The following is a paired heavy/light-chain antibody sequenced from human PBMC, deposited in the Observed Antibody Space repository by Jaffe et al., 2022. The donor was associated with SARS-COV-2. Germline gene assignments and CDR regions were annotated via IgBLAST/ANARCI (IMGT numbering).Light chain of an antibody. CDR1: SSDVGGYNY. CDR3: SSWTSSSTLEV. CDR2: DVS. V-gene: IGLV2-14*03. Sequence: QSALTQPASVSGSPGQSITISCTGTSSDVGGYNYVSWYQQHPGKAPKLMINDVSNRPSGVSNRFSGSKSGNTASLTISGLQAEDEADYYCSSWTSSSTLEVFGGGTKLTVL. J-gene: IGLJ3*02.
Heavy chain of an antibody. D-gene: IGHD3-10*01. CDR1: GYSFNNYW. CDR2: IYPGGSES. J-gene: IGHJ6*03. Sequence: EVQLVQSGAEVKKPGESLKISCKGSGYSFNNYWIAWVRQMPGKGLEWMGIIYPGGSESRYSPSFQGQVTISADRSINTAYLQWSSLRASDTAIYYCARRRGRGSGNYVDVWGRGTTVTVSS. V-gene: IGHV5-51*01. CDR3: ARRRGRGSGNYVDV.